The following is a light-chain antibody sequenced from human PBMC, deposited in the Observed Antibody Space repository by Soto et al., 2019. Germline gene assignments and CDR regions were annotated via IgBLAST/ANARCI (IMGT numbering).Light chain of an antibody. Sequence: QSALTQPDSVSGSPGQSVAISCTAASSDIGNYNYVSLYQQRPGKVPKLIIHDVSDRPSGVSDRFSGSKSVNTACLTISGLQAEDEADYYCSSYTSTSTYVFGTGTKVTV. J-gene: IGLJ1*01. CDR2: DVS. V-gene: IGLV2-14*03. CDR3: SSYTSTSTYV. CDR1: SSDIGNYNY.